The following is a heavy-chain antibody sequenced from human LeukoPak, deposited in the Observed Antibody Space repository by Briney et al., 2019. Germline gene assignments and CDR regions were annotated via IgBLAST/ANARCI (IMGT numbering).Heavy chain of an antibody. J-gene: IGHJ4*02. CDR1: GFTFDDYD. Sequence: GGSLRLSCAASGFTFDDYDMHWVRQGPGKGLEWVSLINWDGSGTYYTDSVKGRFTISRDNSKNSLYLQMNSLRAEDMALYYCAKGRGTIAVAGPFDYWGQGTLVTVSS. CDR2: INWDGSGT. CDR3: AKGRGTIAVAGPFDY. D-gene: IGHD6-19*01. V-gene: IGHV3-43D*03.